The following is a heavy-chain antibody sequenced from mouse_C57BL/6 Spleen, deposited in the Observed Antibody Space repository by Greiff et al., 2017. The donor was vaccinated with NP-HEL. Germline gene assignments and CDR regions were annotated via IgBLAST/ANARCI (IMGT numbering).Heavy chain of an antibody. CDR1: GFTFSDYY. V-gene: IGHV5-16*01. CDR2: INYDGSST. J-gene: IGHJ4*01. CDR3: ARERYGNPAYGMDY. D-gene: IGHD2-1*01. Sequence: EVKLMESEGGLVQPGSSMKLSCTASGFTFSDYYMAWVRQVPEKGLEWVANINYDGSSTYYLDSLKSRFIISRDNAKNILYLQMSSLKSEDTATYYCARERYGNPAYGMDYWGQGTSVTVSS.